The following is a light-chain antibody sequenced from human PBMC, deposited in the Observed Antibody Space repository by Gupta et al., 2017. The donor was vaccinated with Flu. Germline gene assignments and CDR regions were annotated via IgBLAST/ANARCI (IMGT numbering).Light chain of an antibody. V-gene: IGKV3-20*01. CDR2: GVS. CDR3: KQYGSSRLT. CDR1: QVINSDY. Sequence: ESTTLVFRTSQVINSDYLTWYHPKPGKAPSVVIYGVSHRATGTPDRFSGSGSGTDFVLTISRVEPEDSGVYYCKQYGSSRLTFGGGTLIEI. J-gene: IGKJ4*01.